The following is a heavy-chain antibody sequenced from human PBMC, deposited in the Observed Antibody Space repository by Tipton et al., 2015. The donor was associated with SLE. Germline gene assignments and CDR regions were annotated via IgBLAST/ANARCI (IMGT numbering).Heavy chain of an antibody. CDR2: INHSGST. CDR3: ASGARYLGGY. V-gene: IGHV4-34*01. CDR1: GGSFSGYY. Sequence: LRLSCAVYGGSFSGYYWSWIRQPPGKGLEWIGEINHSGSTNYNPSLKRRVTISVDTSKNQFSLELSSVTAADTAVYYCASGARYLGGYWGQGTLVTVSS. J-gene: IGHJ4*02. D-gene: IGHD3-9*01.